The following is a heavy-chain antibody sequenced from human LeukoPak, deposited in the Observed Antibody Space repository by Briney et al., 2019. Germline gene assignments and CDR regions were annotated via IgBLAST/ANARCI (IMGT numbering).Heavy chain of an antibody. J-gene: IGHJ4*02. CDR3: ARHQRPPTYYYGSGSYLPLFDY. CDR1: GGSISSSSYY. D-gene: IGHD3-10*01. CDR2: IYYSRTT. V-gene: IGHV4-39*01. Sequence: SETLSLTCTLSGGSISSSSYYWGWISQPPGKGLEWIGRIYYSRTTYYNPSLESRVTIPVATSKNQFSLKLSSVTAADAAVYYCARHQRPPTYYYGSGSYLPLFDYWGQGTLVTVSS.